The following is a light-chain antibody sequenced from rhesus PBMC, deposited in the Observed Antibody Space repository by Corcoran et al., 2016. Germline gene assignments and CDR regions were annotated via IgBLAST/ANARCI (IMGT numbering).Light chain of an antibody. V-gene: IGLV1-64*01. CDR3: QSFDNNLNIV. CDR1: YSNIGIYS. CDR2: GND. J-gene: IGLJ6*01. Sequence: QSVLTQPPSVSGAPGQRVTIPFIGAYSNIGIYSVNWYQQFPGTAPRLLIFGNDKRPSGISDRFSGSKSANSASLAITGLQTEDEAYYYCQSFDNNLNIVFGSGTKLTVL.